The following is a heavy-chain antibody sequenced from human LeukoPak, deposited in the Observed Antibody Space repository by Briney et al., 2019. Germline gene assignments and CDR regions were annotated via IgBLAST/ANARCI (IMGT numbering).Heavy chain of an antibody. V-gene: IGHV3-7*01. J-gene: IGHJ3*02. CDR3: ARDLTIVVVYDAFDI. D-gene: IGHD3-22*01. CDR1: VFSFSSYW. CDR2: IKQDGSEE. Sequence: GGALRLSCAASVFSFSSYWMSWVRQGPGEGLGWVANIKQDGSEEYYVDSVIGRFTISRDNAKNLLYLQMNSLRAEDTAVYYCARDLTIVVVYDAFDIWGQGTMVTVSS.